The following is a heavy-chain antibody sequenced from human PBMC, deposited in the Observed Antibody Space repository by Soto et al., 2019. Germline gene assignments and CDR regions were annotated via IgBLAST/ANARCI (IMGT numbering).Heavy chain of an antibody. Sequence: SQTLSLTCAISGDSVSTYSATWNWIRQSPSRGLEWLGRTYYRSKWFHDYAVSVRSRMNINPDTAKNRLSLHLDSVTPEDTAVYYCVRLIGNSWFDSWGQGTLVTVSS. D-gene: IGHD4-4*01. J-gene: IGHJ5*01. CDR3: VRLIGNSWFDS. V-gene: IGHV6-1*01. CDR1: GDSVSTYSAT. CDR2: TYYRSKWFH.